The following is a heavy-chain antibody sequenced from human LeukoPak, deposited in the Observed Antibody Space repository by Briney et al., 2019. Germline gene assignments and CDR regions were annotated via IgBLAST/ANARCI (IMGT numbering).Heavy chain of an antibody. CDR3: AVEGYCSGGSCYTNWFDP. CDR2: ISESSIYI. J-gene: IGHJ5*02. V-gene: IGHV3-21*01. D-gene: IGHD2-15*01. CDR1: GFTFSSYT. Sequence: PGGSLRLSCAGSGFTFSSYTMNWVRHAPGKGLEWVSSISESSIYINYADSVKGRFTISRDNAKYSLYLQMTSLRDEDTAVYYCAVEGYCSGGSCYTNWFDPWGQGTLVTVSS.